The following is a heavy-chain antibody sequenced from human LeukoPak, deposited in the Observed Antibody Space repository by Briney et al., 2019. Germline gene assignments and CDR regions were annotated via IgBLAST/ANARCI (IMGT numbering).Heavy chain of an antibody. Sequence: GGSLRLSCAASGFTFSSYSMNWVRQAPGKGLEWVSSISSSSSYIYYADSVKGRFTISRDNAKNSLYLQMNSLRAEDTAVYYCARDNIYYHGNFDYWGQGTLVTVSS. J-gene: IGHJ4*02. CDR2: ISSSSSYI. CDR3: ARDNIYYHGNFDY. D-gene: IGHD3-10*01. CDR1: GFTFSSYS. V-gene: IGHV3-21*01.